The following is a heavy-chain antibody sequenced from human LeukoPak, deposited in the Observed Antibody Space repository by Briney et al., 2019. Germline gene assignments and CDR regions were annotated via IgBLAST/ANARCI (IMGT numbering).Heavy chain of an antibody. Sequence: SETLSLTCTVSGGSISSYYWSWIRQPPGKGLEWIGYIYYSGSTNYNPSLKSRVTISVDTSKNQFSLKLSSVTAADTAVYYCAGEGCSGGSCYSGAHHWFDPWGQGTLVTVSS. CDR2: IYYSGST. J-gene: IGHJ5*02. V-gene: IGHV4-59*01. CDR1: GGSISSYY. D-gene: IGHD2-15*01. CDR3: AGEGCSGGSCYSGAHHWFDP.